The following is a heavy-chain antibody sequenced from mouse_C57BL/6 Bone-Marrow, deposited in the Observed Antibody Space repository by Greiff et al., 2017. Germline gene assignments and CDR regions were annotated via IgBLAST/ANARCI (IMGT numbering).Heavy chain of an antibody. Sequence: QVQLQQPGAELVRPGTSVKLSCKASGYTFTSYWMHWVKQRPGQGLEWIGVIDPSDSYTNYNQKFKGKATLTVDTSSSTAYMQLSSLTSEDSAVFYGAGLNWAWFANWGQGTLVTVSA. D-gene: IGHD4-1*01. CDR3: AGLNWAWFAN. J-gene: IGHJ3*01. CDR2: IDPSDSYT. CDR1: GYTFTSYW. V-gene: IGHV1-59*01.